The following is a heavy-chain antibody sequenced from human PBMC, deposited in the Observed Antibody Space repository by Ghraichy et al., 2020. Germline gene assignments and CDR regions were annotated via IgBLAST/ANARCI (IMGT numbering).Heavy chain of an antibody. J-gene: IGHJ6*02. Sequence: GGSLRLSCAASGFSFSRYWMHWVRQRPGKGLEWVSCINNDGSITNYADSVKDRLIISRDNSKNTLFLQMNSLRVDDAAVYYCVREHENHDYGSGFQLEDVWGQGTTVTVSS. CDR1: GFSFSRYW. CDR2: INNDGSIT. D-gene: IGHD3-3*01. CDR3: VREHENHDYGSGFQLEDV. V-gene: IGHV3-74*01.